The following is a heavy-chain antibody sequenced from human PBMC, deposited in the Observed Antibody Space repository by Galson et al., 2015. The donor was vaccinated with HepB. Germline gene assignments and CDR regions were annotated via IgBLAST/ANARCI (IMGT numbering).Heavy chain of an antibody. Sequence: SVKVSCKASGYTFTGYYMHWVRQAPGQGLEWMGWINPNSGGTNYAQKFQGWVTMTRDTSISTAYMELSRLRSDDTAVYYCARGLSRGSMPGLGSSSPYYYYGMDVWGQGTTVTVSS. CDR1: GYTFTGYY. CDR2: INPNSGGT. CDR3: ARGLSRGSMPGLGSSSPYYYYGMDV. V-gene: IGHV1-2*04. J-gene: IGHJ6*02. D-gene: IGHD6-6*01.